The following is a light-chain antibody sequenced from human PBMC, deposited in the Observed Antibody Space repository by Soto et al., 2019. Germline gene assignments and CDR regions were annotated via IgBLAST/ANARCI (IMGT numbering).Light chain of an antibody. CDR3: QHYSSFPWT. V-gene: IGKV1-6*01. J-gene: IGKJ1*01. CDR1: QDIRIG. Sequence: IQMTHSPSSLAAAVWDGVTITFRASQDIRIGLSWYQQKPGKAPKFLIFAASTLQTGVPSRFTGSGSGTDFTLTISCLQSEDFATYYCQHYSSFPWTFGQGTKVDIK. CDR2: AAS.